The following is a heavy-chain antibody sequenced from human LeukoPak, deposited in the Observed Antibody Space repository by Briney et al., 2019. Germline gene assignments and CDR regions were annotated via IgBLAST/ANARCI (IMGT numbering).Heavy chain of an antibody. J-gene: IGHJ5*01. D-gene: IGHD2-15*01. CDR2: ISTSSAVM. CDR3: ARDVGYCSGGSCYRWFAS. CDR1: GFTFSSYS. Sequence: GGSLRLSCAASGFTFSSYSISWVRQAPGKGLEWVSYISTSSAVMYYADSVKGRFTISRDDARNSVSLQMNSLRADDTAVYYCARDVGYCSGGSCYRWFASWGQGTLVIVSS. V-gene: IGHV3-48*01.